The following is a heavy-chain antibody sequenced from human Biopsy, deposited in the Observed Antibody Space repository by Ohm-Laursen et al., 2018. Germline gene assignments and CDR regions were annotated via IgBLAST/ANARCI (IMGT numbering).Heavy chain of an antibody. V-gene: IGHV3-21*06. Sequence: LRLSCAASGFTFSSYAMEWVRQAPGKGLERVSSIAERSTYISYADSVKGRFTISRDNAQNSLYLQMNNLRVEDTAVYYCARERGRKSIAATDYWGQGVLVTVSS. CDR1: GFTFSSYA. CDR2: IAERSTYI. J-gene: IGHJ4*02. CDR3: ARERGRKSIAATDY. D-gene: IGHD6-6*01.